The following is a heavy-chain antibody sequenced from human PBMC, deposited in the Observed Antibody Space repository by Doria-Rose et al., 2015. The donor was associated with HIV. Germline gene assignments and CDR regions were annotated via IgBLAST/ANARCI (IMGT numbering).Heavy chain of an antibody. CDR3: ARIKSSRWYHKYYFDF. V-gene: IGHV2-26*01. CDR1: GVSLSSPGMG. Sequence: QDSGSVLVKPTETLTLTCTVSGVSLSSPGMGVSWIRQPPGKALEWLANIFSDDERSYKTSLKSRLTISRGTSKSQVVLTMTDMDPVDTATYYCARIKSSRWYHKYYFDFWGQGTLVIVSA. J-gene: IGHJ4*02. D-gene: IGHD6-13*01. CDR2: IFSDDER.